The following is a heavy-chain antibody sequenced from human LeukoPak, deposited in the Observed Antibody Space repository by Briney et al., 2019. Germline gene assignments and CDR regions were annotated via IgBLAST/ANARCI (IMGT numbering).Heavy chain of an antibody. CDR3: ARSRIIGHFDY. CDR1: GGSFSDYY. CDR2: INHSGST. Sequence: SETLSLTCGVFGGSFSDYYWSWIRQPPGKGLEWIGEINHSGSTNYNPSLKSRVTISVDTSKNQFSLKLSSVTAADTAVYYCARSRIIGHFDYWGQGTLVTVSS. J-gene: IGHJ4*02. V-gene: IGHV4-34*01.